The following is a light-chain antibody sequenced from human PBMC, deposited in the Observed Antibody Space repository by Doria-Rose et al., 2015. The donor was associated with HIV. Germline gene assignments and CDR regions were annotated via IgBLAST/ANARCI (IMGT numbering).Light chain of an antibody. CDR2: WAS. V-gene: IGKV4-1*01. J-gene: IGKJ3*01. Sequence: DIQMTQSPESLGMSLGERATLNCKSNQSLLYTSKNYLAWYQQKPGQSPKLLIYWASTRQSGVPARCSGSGSGTDFTLTISSLEAEDVAVYYCQQYYDTPSFGPGTTVDIK. CDR3: QQYYDTPS. CDR1: QSLLYTSKNY.